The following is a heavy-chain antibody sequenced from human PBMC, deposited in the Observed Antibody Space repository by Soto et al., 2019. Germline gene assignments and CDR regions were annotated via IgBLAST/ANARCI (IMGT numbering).Heavy chain of an antibody. V-gene: IGHV3-30-3*01. D-gene: IGHD3-22*01. Sequence: AVHWVRQAPGKGLEWVAVMSPNGNNQYYADSAKGRFTTSRDTSKSTLYLQMTSLRPDDTAVYYCATGANFYYDTSRYWGQGTLVTVSS. J-gene: IGHJ4*02. CDR3: ATGANFYYDTSRY. CDR1: A. CDR2: MSPNGNNQ.